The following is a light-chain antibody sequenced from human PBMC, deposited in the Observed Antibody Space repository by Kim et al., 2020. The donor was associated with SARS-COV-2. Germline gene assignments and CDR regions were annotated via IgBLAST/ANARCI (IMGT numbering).Light chain of an antibody. CDR1: KLGDKY. J-gene: IGLJ1*01. Sequence: SYELTQPPSVSVSPGQTASITCSGDKLGDKYASWYQQKPGQSPVLVIYRDRNRPSGIPERFSGSNSGNTATLTISGTQAMDEADYYCQAWDSSTVVFGTGTKVTVL. CDR3: QAWDSSTVV. V-gene: IGLV3-1*01. CDR2: RDR.